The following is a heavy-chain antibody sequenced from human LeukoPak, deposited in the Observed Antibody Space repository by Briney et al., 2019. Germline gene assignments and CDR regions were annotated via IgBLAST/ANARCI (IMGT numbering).Heavy chain of an antibody. J-gene: IGHJ4*02. V-gene: IGHV3-30-3*01. CDR1: GFTFSSYA. CDR2: ISYDGSNK. Sequence: RSLRLSCAASGFTFSSYAMHWVRQAPGKGLEWVAVISYDGSNKYYADSVKGRFTISRDNSKNTLYLQMNSLRAEDTAVYYCARDAGEVEVATTADYWGQGTLVTVSS. D-gene: IGHD5-24*01. CDR3: ARDAGEVEVATTADY.